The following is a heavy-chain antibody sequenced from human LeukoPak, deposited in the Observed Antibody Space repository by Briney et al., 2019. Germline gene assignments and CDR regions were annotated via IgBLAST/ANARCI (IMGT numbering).Heavy chain of an antibody. Sequence: GGSLRLSCAASGFTFSAYWMTWVRQAPGKGLEWVSSISGSGGSTQYAASVQGRFTISRDNSKNTLYLQMNSLRAEDTAVYYCAKDPNGDYIGTFDIWGQGTMVTVSS. CDR2: ISGSGGST. D-gene: IGHD4-17*01. CDR3: AKDPNGDYIGTFDI. V-gene: IGHV3-23*01. CDR1: GFTFSAYW. J-gene: IGHJ3*02.